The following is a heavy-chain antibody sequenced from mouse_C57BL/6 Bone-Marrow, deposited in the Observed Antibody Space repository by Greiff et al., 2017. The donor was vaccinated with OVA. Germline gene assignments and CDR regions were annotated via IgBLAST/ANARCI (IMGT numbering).Heavy chain of an antibody. CDR3: AKITTVVAVDY. J-gene: IGHJ2*01. V-gene: IGHV14-2*01. D-gene: IGHD1-1*01. CDR1: GYNIKDYY. Sequence: VQLKQSGAELVKPGASVKLSCTASGYNIKDYYMHWVKQRTEQGLEWIGRIDPEDGETKYAPKFQGKATLTADTSSNTAYLQLSSLTSEDTAVYYCAKITTVVAVDYWGQGTTLTVSS. CDR2: IDPEDGET.